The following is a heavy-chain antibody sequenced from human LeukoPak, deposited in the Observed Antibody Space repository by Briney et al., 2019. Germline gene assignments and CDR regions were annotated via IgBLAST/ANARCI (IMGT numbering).Heavy chain of an antibody. CDR1: GFAVSGNY. V-gene: IGHV3-53*01. CDR2: IYSGGST. Sequence: GGSLRLSCAASGFAVSGNYMSWVRQAPGKGLEWVSIIYSGGSTYYADSVKGRFTISRDNSKDTLYLQLNSLRAEDTAVYYCARGNPGGEFYWGQGTLVTVSS. J-gene: IGHJ4*02. CDR3: ARGNPGGEFY. D-gene: IGHD1-14*01.